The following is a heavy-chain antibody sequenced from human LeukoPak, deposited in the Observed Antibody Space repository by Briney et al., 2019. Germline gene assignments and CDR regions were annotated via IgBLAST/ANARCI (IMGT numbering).Heavy chain of an antibody. CDR2: ISGSGGST. CDR1: GFTFSSYD. V-gene: IGHV3-23*01. CDR3: AKGEVVVAAGRNYYYGMDV. D-gene: IGHD2-15*01. J-gene: IGHJ6*02. Sequence: GGSLRLSCAASGFTFSSYDMSWVRQAPGKGLEWVSAISGSGGSTYYADSVKGRFTISRDNSKNTLYLQMNSLRAEDTAVYYCAKGEVVVAAGRNYYYGMDVWGQGTTVTVSS.